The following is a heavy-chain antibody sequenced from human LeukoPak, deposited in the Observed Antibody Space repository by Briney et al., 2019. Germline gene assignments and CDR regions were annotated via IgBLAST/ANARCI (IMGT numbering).Heavy chain of an antibody. CDR3: ARGPPWRDILTGHWKGYFDY. J-gene: IGHJ4*02. CDR2: IYYSGST. CDR1: GGSISSSSYY. Sequence: SETLSLTCTVSGGSISSSSYYWGWIRQPPGKGLEWIGSIYYSGSTYYNPSLKSRVTISVDTSKNQFSLKLSSVTAADTAVYYCARGPPWRDILTGHWKGYFDYWGQGTLVTVSS. V-gene: IGHV4-39*07. D-gene: IGHD3-9*01.